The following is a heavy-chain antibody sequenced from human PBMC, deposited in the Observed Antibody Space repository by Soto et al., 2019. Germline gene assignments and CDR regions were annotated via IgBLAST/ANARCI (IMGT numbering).Heavy chain of an antibody. D-gene: IGHD3-3*02. CDR3: GRYDRINMNTSSNEGFNM. CDR1: AGSFSGYY. V-gene: IGHV4-34*01. Sequence: SETLSLTCAVYAGSFSGYYWSWIRQPPGKGLEWIGEINHSGSTNYNPSLKSRVTISVDTAKNQSSLRLSSVTHAENGVYYCGRYDRINMNTSSNEGFNMWGQGSMITVS. J-gene: IGHJ3*02. CDR2: INHSGST.